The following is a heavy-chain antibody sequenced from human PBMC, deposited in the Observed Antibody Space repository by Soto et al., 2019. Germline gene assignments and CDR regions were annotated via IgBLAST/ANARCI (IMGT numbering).Heavy chain of an antibody. CDR3: ASPSEQIAARSNYYYYGMDV. V-gene: IGHV1-8*01. J-gene: IGHJ6*02. CDR2: MNPNSGNT. Sequence: ASVKVSCKASGYTFTSYDINWVRQATGQGLEWMGWMNPNSGNTGYAQKFQGRVTMTRNTSISTAYMELSSLRAEDTAVYYCASPSEQIAARSNYYYYGMDVWGQGTTVTVSS. D-gene: IGHD6-6*01. CDR1: GYTFTSYD.